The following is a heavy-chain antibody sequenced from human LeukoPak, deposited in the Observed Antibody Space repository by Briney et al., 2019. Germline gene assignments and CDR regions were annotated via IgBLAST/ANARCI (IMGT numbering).Heavy chain of an antibody. D-gene: IGHD1-1*01. V-gene: IGHV3-48*04. CDR2: ITISGSTI. Sequence: AGGSLRLSCAASGFTLSSYSMNWVRQAPGKGLEWVSYITISGSTIYYADSVKGRFTISRDNAKNSLYLQMNSLRAGDTAVYYCARTTSFDYWGQGTLVTVSS. CDR3: ARTTSFDY. J-gene: IGHJ4*02. CDR1: GFTLSSYS.